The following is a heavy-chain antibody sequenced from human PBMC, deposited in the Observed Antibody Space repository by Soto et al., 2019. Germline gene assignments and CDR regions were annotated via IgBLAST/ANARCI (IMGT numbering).Heavy chain of an antibody. J-gene: IGHJ4*02. CDR3: AKDVGVYISSIRYFDY. CDR2: ISYDGTNK. V-gene: IGHV3-30*18. D-gene: IGHD6-6*01. Sequence: QVQLVESGGGVVQPGRSLRLSCAASGFTFSGYGMHWVRQAPGKGLEWVAVISYDGTNKYYADSVKGRFTISRDNSKNTLYLQMNSLRAEDTAVYYCAKDVGVYISSIRYFDYWGQGTLLTVSS. CDR1: GFTFSGYG.